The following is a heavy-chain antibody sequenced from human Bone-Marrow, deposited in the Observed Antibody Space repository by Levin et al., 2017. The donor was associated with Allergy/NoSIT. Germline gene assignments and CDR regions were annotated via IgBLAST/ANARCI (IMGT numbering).Heavy chain of an antibody. CDR3: AKDRDFYGSGSLGN. CDR1: GFTFSNYA. Sequence: ASVKVSCAASGFTFSNYAMSWVRQAPGKGLEWVSGISGSGDSTYDGDSVKGRFTISRDNSKNTLSLQMNSLRAEDTAVYYCAKDRDFYGSGSLGNWGQGTLVTVSS. J-gene: IGHJ4*02. D-gene: IGHD3-10*01. CDR2: ISGSGDST. V-gene: IGHV3-23*01.